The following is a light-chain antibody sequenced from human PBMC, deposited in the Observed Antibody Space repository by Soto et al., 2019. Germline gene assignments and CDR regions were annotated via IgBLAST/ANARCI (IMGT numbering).Light chain of an antibody. CDR1: QSVSSSY. CDR2: GAS. V-gene: IGKV3-20*01. CDR3: QQYGSSTQT. Sequence: EIGLTQSPGTLSLSPGERATLSCRASQSVSSSYLAWYQQKPGQAPRLLIYGASSRATGIPDRFSGSGSGTDFTLTISRLEPEDFAVYYCQQYGSSTQTFGKGTKVDIK. J-gene: IGKJ1*01.